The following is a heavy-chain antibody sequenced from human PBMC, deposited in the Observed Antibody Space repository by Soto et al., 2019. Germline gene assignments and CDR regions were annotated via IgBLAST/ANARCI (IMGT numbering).Heavy chain of an antibody. CDR3: ARGDYGYNGMDV. CDR1: GFTFSSYG. D-gene: IGHD3-10*01. V-gene: IGHV3-33*01. CDR2: IWYDGSNK. J-gene: IGHJ6*02. Sequence: PGGSLRLSCAASGFTFSSYGMHWVRQAPGKGLEWVAVIWYDGSNKYYADSVKGRFTISRDNSKNTLYLQMNSLRAEDTAVYYCARGDYGYNGMDVWGQGTTVTVSS.